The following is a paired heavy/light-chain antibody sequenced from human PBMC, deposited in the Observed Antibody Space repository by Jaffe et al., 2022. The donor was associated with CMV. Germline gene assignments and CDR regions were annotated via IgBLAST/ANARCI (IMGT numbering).Light chain of an antibody. CDR2: GAS. J-gene: IGKJ2*01. CDR3: QQYANSPRT. CDR1: QSVTSRN. V-gene: IGKV3-20*01. Sequence: EIVLTQSPGTLSLSPGERATLSCRASQSVTSRNLAWHQQKPGQAPRLLIYGASTRATGIPDRFSGSGSGTDFTLTISRLEPEDFAVYYCQQYANSPRTFGQGTKVEIK.
Heavy chain of an antibody. CDR1: GFTFIAYA. Sequence: EVQLVESGGGLAQPGESLRLSCAASGFTFIAYAMSWVRQAPGKGLEWVSGISDSGDNTFYANSVKGRFTFSRDNSKNMLYLQMNSLRAEDTAVYYCVKGFGAFDPWGQGTLVTVSS. CDR3: VKGFGAFDP. CDR2: ISDSGDNT. J-gene: IGHJ5*02. V-gene: IGHV3-23*04. D-gene: IGHD3-3*01.